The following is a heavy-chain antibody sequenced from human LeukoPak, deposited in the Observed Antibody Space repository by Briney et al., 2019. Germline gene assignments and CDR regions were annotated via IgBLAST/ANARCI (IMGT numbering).Heavy chain of an antibody. Sequence: GGSLRLSCAASGFVFSSYWMSWVRQAPGKGLEWVANIKQAGSERNYVDSVRGRFTISRDNAKNSLYLQMNSLSAEDTAVYYCATPRSFDYWGQGTLVTVSS. V-gene: IGHV3-7*01. CDR2: IKQAGSER. CDR1: GFVFSSYW. J-gene: IGHJ4*02. CDR3: ATPRSFDY.